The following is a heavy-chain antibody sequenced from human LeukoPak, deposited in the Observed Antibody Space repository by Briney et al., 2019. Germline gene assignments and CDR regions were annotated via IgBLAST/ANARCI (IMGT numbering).Heavy chain of an antibody. CDR2: IIPILGIA. CDR3: ASGRIAVAGPFDY. Sequence: SVKVSCKASGGTFSSYAISWVRQAPGQGLEWMGRIIPILGIANYAQKFQGRVTITADESTSTAYMELSSLRSEDTAVYYCASGRIAVAGPFDYWGQGTLVTVSS. D-gene: IGHD6-19*01. V-gene: IGHV1-69*04. CDR1: GGTFSSYA. J-gene: IGHJ4*02.